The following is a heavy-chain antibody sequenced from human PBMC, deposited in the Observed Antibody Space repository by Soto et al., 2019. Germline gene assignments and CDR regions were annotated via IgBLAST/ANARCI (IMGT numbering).Heavy chain of an antibody. Sequence: SVKVSCKASGGTFSSYAISWVRQAPGQGLEWMGGIIPIFGTANYAQKFQGRVTITADESTSTAYMELSSLRSEDTAVYYCARSDDSSGYYYRGPRLNWFDPWGQGTLVTVSS. D-gene: IGHD3-22*01. V-gene: IGHV1-69*13. J-gene: IGHJ5*02. CDR2: IIPIFGTA. CDR3: ARSDDSSGYYYRGPRLNWFDP. CDR1: GGTFSSYA.